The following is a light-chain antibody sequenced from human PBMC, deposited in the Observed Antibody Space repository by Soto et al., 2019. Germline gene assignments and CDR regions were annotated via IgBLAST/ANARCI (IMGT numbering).Light chain of an antibody. V-gene: IGKV3-11*01. CDR2: DAS. CDR3: QQRNYPLT. Sequence: EIVLTQSPATLSLSPGEIATLSCRASQSVGRNLGWYQQKPGQSPRLLIYDASNRATGIPARFSGSGSGTDFTLSISTLEPEDFAVYYCQQRNYPLTFGGGTKVEI. J-gene: IGKJ4*01. CDR1: QSVGRN.